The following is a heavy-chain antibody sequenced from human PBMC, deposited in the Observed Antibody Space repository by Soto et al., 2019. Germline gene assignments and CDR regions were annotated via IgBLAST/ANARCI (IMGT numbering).Heavy chain of an antibody. V-gene: IGHV1-18*01. D-gene: IGHD2-15*01. Sequence: QVQVEQSGAEVKKPGASVKVACKASGYSFDTFGMSWVRQAPGQGLEWMGWISIEKGDTNSAQKFQDRVTMTTDTSTSTAYMELRSLTSDDTAVYYCARCYCSVGSCFTCWHFDLWGRGTLVTVSS. CDR3: ARCYCSVGSCFTCWHFDL. CDR1: GYSFDTFG. CDR2: ISIEKGDT. J-gene: IGHJ2*01.